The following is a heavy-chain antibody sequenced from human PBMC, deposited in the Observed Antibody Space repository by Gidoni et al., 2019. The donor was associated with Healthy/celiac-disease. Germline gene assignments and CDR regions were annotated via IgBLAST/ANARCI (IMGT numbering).Heavy chain of an antibody. CDR1: GFPFSSYS. CDR3: ARDEYSSGWYGYYGMDV. Sequence: EVQLVESGGGLVQPGGSLRPSCAASGFPFSSYSMNWVRQAPGKGLEWVSYISSSSSTIYYADSVKGRFTISRDNAKNSLYLQMNSLRDEDTAVYYCARDEYSSGWYGYYGMDVWGQGTTVTVSS. CDR2: ISSSSSTI. D-gene: IGHD6-19*01. J-gene: IGHJ6*02. V-gene: IGHV3-48*02.